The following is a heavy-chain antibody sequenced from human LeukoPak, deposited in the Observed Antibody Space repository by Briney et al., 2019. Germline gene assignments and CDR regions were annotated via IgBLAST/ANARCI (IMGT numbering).Heavy chain of an antibody. CDR1: GGSFSGYY. J-gene: IGHJ4*02. D-gene: IGHD3-22*01. Sequence: SETLSLTCAVYGGSFSGYYWSWIRQPPGKGLEWIGEINHSGSTNYNPSLKSRVTISVDTSKNQFSLKLSSVTAADTAVYYCARRTAKGSYYDTHHFDYWGQGTLVTVSS. V-gene: IGHV4-34*01. CDR2: INHSGST. CDR3: ARRTAKGSYYDTHHFDY.